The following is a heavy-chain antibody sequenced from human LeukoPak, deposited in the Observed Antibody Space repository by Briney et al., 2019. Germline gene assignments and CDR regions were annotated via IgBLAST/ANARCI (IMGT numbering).Heavy chain of an antibody. J-gene: IGHJ4*02. CDR3: MNGGRGDQPDY. CDR2: ISSNGGST. Sequence: GGSLRLSCAASGFTFSSYSMNWVRQAPGKGLEYVSAISSNGGSTYYADSVKGRFTISRDNSKNTLYLQMSSLRAEDTAVYYCMNGGRGDQPDYWGQGTLVTVSS. D-gene: IGHD2-2*01. CDR1: GFTFSSYS. V-gene: IGHV3-64D*06.